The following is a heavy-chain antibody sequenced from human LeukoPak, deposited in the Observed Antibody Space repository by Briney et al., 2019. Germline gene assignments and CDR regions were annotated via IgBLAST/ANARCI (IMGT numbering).Heavy chain of an antibody. D-gene: IGHD3-9*01. J-gene: IGHJ4*02. CDR1: GYTFSDYW. CDR2: IYPYNSET. V-gene: IGHV5-51*07. CDR3: ATSSVRY. Sequence: GESLKISCKVSGYTFSDYWIGWVHQLPGKGLDWMGIIYPYNSETRYNPSFQGQVTISVDMSISTTYLQWDSLKAPDTAIYYCATSSVRYWGQGTLITVSS.